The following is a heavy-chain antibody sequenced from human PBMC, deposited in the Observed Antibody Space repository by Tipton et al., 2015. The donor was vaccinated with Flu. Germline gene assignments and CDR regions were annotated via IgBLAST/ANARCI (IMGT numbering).Heavy chain of an antibody. Sequence: TLSLTCSVSGYSIGSGYYWGWIRQPPGKGLEWIGNIYQTGNTYYNPSLKSRVTISVDRSKNQFSLKLSSVTAADTAVYYCARGDYYDIAGYFDYWGQGTLVTVSS. J-gene: IGHJ4*02. D-gene: IGHD3-22*01. V-gene: IGHV4-38-2*02. CDR2: IYQTGNT. CDR3: ARGDYYDIAGYFDY. CDR1: GYSIGSGYY.